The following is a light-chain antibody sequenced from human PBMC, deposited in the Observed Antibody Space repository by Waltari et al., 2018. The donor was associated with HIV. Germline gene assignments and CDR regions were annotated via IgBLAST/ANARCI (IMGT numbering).Light chain of an antibody. J-gene: IGLJ3*02. CDR1: NSDIGGYAY. CDR2: EVT. Sequence: QSALTQPASVSGSPGQSITISCSGTNSDIGGYAYVSWYQQIPSGAPKLILYEVTNRPSGVSNLFSCSKSGNTASLTIAVLQSEDEAVYYCSSYSSGTTLWLFGGGTQLTVL. CDR3: SSYSSGTTLWL. V-gene: IGLV2-14*01.